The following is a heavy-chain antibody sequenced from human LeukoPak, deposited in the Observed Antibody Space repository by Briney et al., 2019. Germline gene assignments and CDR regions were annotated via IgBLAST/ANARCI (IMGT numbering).Heavy chain of an antibody. CDR3: ARATIGYYYYYYMDV. CDR2: MYHSGST. V-gene: IGHV4-4*02. Sequence: SGTLSLTCAVSGGSISSSNWWSWVRQPPGKGLEWIGEMYHSGSTNYNPSLKSRVTMSVDTSKNQFSLKLSSVTAADTAVYYCARATIGYYYYYYMDVWGKGTTVTVSS. D-gene: IGHD2-2*01. CDR1: GGSISSSNW. J-gene: IGHJ6*03.